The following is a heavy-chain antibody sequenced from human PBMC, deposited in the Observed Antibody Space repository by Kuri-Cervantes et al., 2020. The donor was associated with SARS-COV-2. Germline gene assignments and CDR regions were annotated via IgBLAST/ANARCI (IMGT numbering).Heavy chain of an antibody. CDR1: GGSISSYY. J-gene: IGHJ4*02. Sequence: GSLRLSCTVSGGSISSYYWSWIRQPPGKGLEWIGYIYYSGSTNYNPSLKSRVTISVDKSKNQFSLKLSSVTAADTAVYYCARDGPRIAVAGTYFDYWGQGTLVTVSS. D-gene: IGHD6-19*01. CDR2: IYYSGST. V-gene: IGHV4-59*12. CDR3: ARDGPRIAVAGTYFDY.